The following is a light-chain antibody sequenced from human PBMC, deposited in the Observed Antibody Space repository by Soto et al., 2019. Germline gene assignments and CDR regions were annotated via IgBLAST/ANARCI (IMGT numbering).Light chain of an antibody. Sequence: GERATLSCTASQSLRSNFLAWYQQKPGQAPRLLIYKASTLKSGVPSRFSGSGSGTEFTLTISSLQPDDFATYYCQHYNSYSEAFGQGTKVDNK. J-gene: IGKJ1*01. CDR3: QHYNSYSEA. CDR2: KAS. CDR1: QSLRSNF. V-gene: IGKV1-5*03.